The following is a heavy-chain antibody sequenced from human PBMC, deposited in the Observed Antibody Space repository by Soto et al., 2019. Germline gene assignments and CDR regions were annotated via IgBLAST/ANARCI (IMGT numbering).Heavy chain of an antibody. J-gene: IGHJ4*02. CDR1: GFMFSSYW. Sequence: EVQLVESGGGLVQPGGSLRLSCAASGFMFSSYWMSWVRQAPGKGLEWVANIKEDGSETYYVDSVKGRFTISRDNAKNSLYLQMISLRAEDTAVYYCASLAHWGQGILVTVSS. V-gene: IGHV3-7*03. CDR2: IKEDGSET. CDR3: ASLAH.